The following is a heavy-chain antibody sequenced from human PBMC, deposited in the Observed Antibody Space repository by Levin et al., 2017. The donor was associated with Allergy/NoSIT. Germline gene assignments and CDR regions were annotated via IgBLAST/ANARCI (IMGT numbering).Heavy chain of an antibody. D-gene: IGHD2-2*02. CDR2: VHYSGST. V-gene: IGHV4-39*06. CDR3: ARFGYCSSDSCYIDY. CDR1: GGSISSGFYY. J-gene: IGHJ4*02. Sequence: SQTLSLTCTVSGGSISSGFYYWGWIRQPPGKGLEWIGNVHYSGSTSYNSSLKTRLTIPLDTSKNQFDLNLRVVTAADTAVYYCARFGYCSSDSCYIDYWGQGTLVTVSS.